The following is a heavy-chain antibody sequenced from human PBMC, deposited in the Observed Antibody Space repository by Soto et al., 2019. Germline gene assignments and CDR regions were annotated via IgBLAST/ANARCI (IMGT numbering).Heavy chain of an antibody. J-gene: IGHJ6*03. CDR3: ARIPYCSGGSCSYYYMDV. D-gene: IGHD2-15*01. CDR2: ISAYNGNT. Sequence: ASVKVSCKASGYTFTSYGISWVRQAPGQGLEWMGWISAYNGNTNYAQKLQGRVTMTTDTSTSTAYMELRSLRSDDTAVYYCARIPYCSGGSCSYYYMDVWGKGTTVTVSS. V-gene: IGHV1-18*01. CDR1: GYTFTSYG.